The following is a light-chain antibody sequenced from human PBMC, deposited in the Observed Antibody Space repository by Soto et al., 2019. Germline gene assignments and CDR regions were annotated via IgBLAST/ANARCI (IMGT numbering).Light chain of an antibody. V-gene: IGKV1-39*01. CDR1: QNIATY. J-gene: IGKJ4*01. Sequence: DIQMTQSPSSLSASVGDRVTITCRASQNIATYLNWYQQKPGKAPKLLISVASSLQSGVPLRFSGSASGTDFTLTISSLQPEDFATYYCQQSYGTPLTFGGGTKLPIK. CDR2: VAS. CDR3: QQSYGTPLT.